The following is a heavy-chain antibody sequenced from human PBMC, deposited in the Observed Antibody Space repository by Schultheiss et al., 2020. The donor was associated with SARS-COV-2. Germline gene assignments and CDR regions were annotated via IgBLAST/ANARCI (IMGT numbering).Heavy chain of an antibody. CDR1: GFTFSSYW. J-gene: IGHJ6*02. V-gene: IGHV3-9*01. CDR3: AKDIWPGYCSSTSCLHTLGDYYGMDV. D-gene: IGHD2-2*01. Sequence: GGSLRLSCAASGFTFSSYWMHWVRQAPGKGLVWVSGISWNSGSIGYADSVKGRFTISRDNAKNSLYLQMNSLRAEDTALYYCAKDIWPGYCSSTSCLHTLGDYYGMDVWGQGTTVTVSS. CDR2: ISWNSGSI.